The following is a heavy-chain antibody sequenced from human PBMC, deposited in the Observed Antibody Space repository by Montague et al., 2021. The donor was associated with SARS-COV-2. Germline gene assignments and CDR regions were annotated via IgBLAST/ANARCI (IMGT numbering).Heavy chain of an antibody. CDR1: GFIISVYD. J-gene: IGHJ6*02. V-gene: IGHV3-13*01. Sequence: SLRLSCAASGFIISVYDMHWVRQVTGKGLEWVSAIGTRGDTYYPDSVEGRFTMSRENAENTLYLQMSSLRAGDTAVYYCARAPPYSSASWGYCGMDVWGQGTTVTVSS. CDR2: IGTRGDT. D-gene: IGHD6-6*01. CDR3: ARAPPYSSASWGYCGMDV.